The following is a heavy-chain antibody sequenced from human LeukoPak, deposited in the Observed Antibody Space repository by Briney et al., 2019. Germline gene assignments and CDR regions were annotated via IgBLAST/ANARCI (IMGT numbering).Heavy chain of an antibody. CDR3: ARGRIVLMVYATRGRFDP. J-gene: IGHJ5*02. V-gene: IGHV4-34*01. CDR2: INHSGST. D-gene: IGHD2-8*01. Sequence: ESSETLSLTCAVYGVSFSGYYWSWIRQPPGKGLEWIGEINHSGSTNYNPSLKSRVTISVDTSKNQFSLKLSSVTAADTAVYYCARGRIVLMVYATRGRFDPWGQGTLVTVSS. CDR1: GVSFSGYY.